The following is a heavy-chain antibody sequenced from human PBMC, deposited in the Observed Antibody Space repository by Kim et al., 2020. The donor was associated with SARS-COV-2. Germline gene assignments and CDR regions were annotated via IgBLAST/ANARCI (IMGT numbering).Heavy chain of an antibody. D-gene: IGHD5-18*01. CDR3: AKDSTAMVTPDAFDI. CDR1: GFTFSNYA. V-gene: IGHV3-23*01. Sequence: GGSLRLSCAASGFTFSNYAMSWVRQAPGKGLEWVSGISASGGTTYYADSVKGRFTISRDSSKNTLYLQMNNLRVEDTAVFYCAKDSTAMVTPDAFDIWGQGTMVTVSS. CDR2: ISASGGTT. J-gene: IGHJ3*02.